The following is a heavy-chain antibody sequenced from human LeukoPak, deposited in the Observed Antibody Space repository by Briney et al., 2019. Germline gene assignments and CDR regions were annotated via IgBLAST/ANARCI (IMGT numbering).Heavy chain of an antibody. Sequence: PGGSLRLSCAASGFTFSSYSMNWVRQAPGKGLVWVSRINTDGSSTTYADSVKGRFTISRDNAKNTLYLQMNSLRAEDTAVYYCARGYSGSYRVDYWGQGTLVTVSS. CDR1: GFTFSSYS. D-gene: IGHD1-26*01. CDR2: INTDGSST. J-gene: IGHJ4*02. CDR3: ARGYSGSYRVDY. V-gene: IGHV3-74*01.